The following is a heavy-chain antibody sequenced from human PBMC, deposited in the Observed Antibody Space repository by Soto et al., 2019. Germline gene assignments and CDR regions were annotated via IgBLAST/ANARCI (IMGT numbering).Heavy chain of an antibody. J-gene: IGHJ5*02. V-gene: IGHV4-61*01. D-gene: IGHD3-22*01. CDR3: SRSMFYSDCSSYSPVDI. CDR1: GGSVSSGNYY. Sequence: VQLQESGPGLVKPSETLSLTCTVSGGSVSSGNYYWSWIRQPPGKGLEWIGYFYYTGSTSYNPSLNRRVTISIYTSKNQFSLQVSSVTAAKTAVYYCSRSMFYSDCSSYSPVDIWGQGILITVSS. CDR2: FYYTGST.